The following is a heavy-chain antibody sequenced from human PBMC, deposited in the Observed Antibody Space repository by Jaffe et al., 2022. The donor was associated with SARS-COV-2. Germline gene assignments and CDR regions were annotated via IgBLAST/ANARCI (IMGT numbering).Heavy chain of an antibody. CDR3: ATTPTSQLGAFDI. V-gene: IGHV1-46*01. J-gene: IGHJ3*02. CDR1: GYTFTSYY. CDR2: INPSGGST. Sequence: QVQLVQSGAEVKKPGASVKVSCKASGYTFTSYYMHWVRQAPGQGLEWMGIINPSGGSTSYAQKFQGRVTMTRDTSTSTVYMELSSLRSEDTAVYYCATTPTSQLGAFDIWGQGTMVTVSS. D-gene: IGHD1-26*01.